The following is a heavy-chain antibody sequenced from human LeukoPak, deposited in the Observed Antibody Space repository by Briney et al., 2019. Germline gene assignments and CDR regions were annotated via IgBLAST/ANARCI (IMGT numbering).Heavy chain of an antibody. Sequence: SETLSLTCTVSGGSITSYYWSWIRQPPGKGLEWIGYFYYSGSTNYNPSLKSRITISVDTSKNQFSLKLSSVTAADTAVYYCARRSVYYDSSGYYYAGLDYWGQGTLVTVSS. V-gene: IGHV4-59*01. CDR1: GGSITSYY. CDR2: FYYSGST. CDR3: ARRSVYYDSSGYYYAGLDY. D-gene: IGHD3-22*01. J-gene: IGHJ4*02.